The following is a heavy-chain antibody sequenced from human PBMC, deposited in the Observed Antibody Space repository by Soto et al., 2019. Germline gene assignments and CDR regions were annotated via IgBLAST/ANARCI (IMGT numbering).Heavy chain of an antibody. Sequence: SETLSLTCAVYGGSFSGYYWSWIRQPPGKGLEWIGEINHSGSTNYNPSIKSRVTISVDTSKNQFSLKMSSVTAADTAVYYCASAPQNRWSGRQAGGYWGQGNMVAVS. J-gene: IGHJ4*02. D-gene: IGHD3-3*01. V-gene: IGHV4-34*01. CDR2: INHSGST. CDR3: ASAPQNRWSGRQAGGY. CDR1: GGSFSGYY.